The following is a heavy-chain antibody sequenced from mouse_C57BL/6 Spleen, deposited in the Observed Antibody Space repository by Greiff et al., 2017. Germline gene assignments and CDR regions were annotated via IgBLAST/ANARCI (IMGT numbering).Heavy chain of an antibody. Sequence: VQRVQSGPGLVQPSQSLSITCTVSGFSLTSYGVHWVRQSPGKGLEWLGVIWSGGSTDYNAAFMSRLSINKDNSKSQVFFKMNSLQADDTAIYYCARCHWDEYMDYWGKGTSVTVSS. CDR1: GFSLTSYG. CDR2: IWSGGST. V-gene: IGHV2-5*01. CDR3: ARCHWDEYMDY. J-gene: IGHJ4*01. D-gene: IGHD4-1*01.